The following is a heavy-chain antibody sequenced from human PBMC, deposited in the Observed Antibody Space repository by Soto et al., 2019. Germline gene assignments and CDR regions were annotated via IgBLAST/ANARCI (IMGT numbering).Heavy chain of an antibody. Sequence: ASVKVSCKVSGYTLTELSMHWVRQAPGEGLEWMGGFDPEDGETIYAQKFQGRVTMTEDTSTDTAYMELSSLRSEDTAVYYCATESITMVRGVRNDAFDIWGQGTMVTVSS. CDR2: FDPEDGET. CDR1: GYTLTELS. V-gene: IGHV1-24*01. CDR3: ATESITMVRGVRNDAFDI. J-gene: IGHJ3*02. D-gene: IGHD3-10*01.